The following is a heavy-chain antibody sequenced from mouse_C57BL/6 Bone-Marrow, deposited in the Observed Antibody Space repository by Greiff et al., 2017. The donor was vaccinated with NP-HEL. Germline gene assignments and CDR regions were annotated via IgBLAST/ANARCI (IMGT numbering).Heavy chain of an antibody. Sequence: EVQLQQSGPELVKPGASVKISCKASGYSFTGYYMHWVKQSHGNILDWIGYIYPYNGVSSYNQKFKGKATLTVDKSSSTAYMELRSLTSEDSAVYYCARGYYYGSSSGNAMDYWGQGTSVTVSS. J-gene: IGHJ4*01. V-gene: IGHV1-31*01. CDR2: IYPYNGVS. D-gene: IGHD1-1*01. CDR1: GYSFTGYY. CDR3: ARGYYYGSSSGNAMDY.